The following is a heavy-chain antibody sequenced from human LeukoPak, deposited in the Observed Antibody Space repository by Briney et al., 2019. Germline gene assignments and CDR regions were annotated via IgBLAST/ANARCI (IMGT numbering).Heavy chain of an antibody. CDR2: ISGSGGST. J-gene: IGHJ6*03. D-gene: IGHD3-10*01. CDR3: AEGSGSYWGDYYMDV. CDR1: GVTFSSYG. V-gene: IGHV3-23*01. Sequence: GGSLRLSCAASGVTFSSYGMSWVRQAPGKGLEWVSAISGSGGSTYYADSVKGRFTISRDNSKNTLYLQMNSLRAEDTAVYYCAEGSGSYWGDYYMDVWGKGTTVTISS.